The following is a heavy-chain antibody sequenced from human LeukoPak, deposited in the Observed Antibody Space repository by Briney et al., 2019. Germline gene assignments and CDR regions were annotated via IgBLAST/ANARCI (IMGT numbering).Heavy chain of an antibody. CDR1: GFTLGSHD. Sequence: GGSLRLSCTASGFTLGSHDMHWVRQTSGEDLEWVAAIASGFQTFYAGSVKGRFTVSGEDAKNSLYLQMDSLRAGDTAVYYCVREARGYHYTYFDYWGQGTLVTVSS. V-gene: IGHV3-13*01. CDR3: VREARGYHYTYFDY. D-gene: IGHD5-18*01. J-gene: IGHJ4*02. CDR2: IASGFQT.